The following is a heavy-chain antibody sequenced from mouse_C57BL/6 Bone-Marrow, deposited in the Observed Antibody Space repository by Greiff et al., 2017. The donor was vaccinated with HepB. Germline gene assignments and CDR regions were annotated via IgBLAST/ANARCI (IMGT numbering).Heavy chain of an antibody. V-gene: IGHV3-6*01. CDR1: GYSITSGYY. CDR3: ASYSNYNY. CDR2: ISYDGSN. D-gene: IGHD2-5*01. Sequence: ESGPGLVKPSQSLSLTCSVTGYSITSGYYWNWIRQFPGNNLEWMGYISYDGSNNYNPSLKNRISITRDTSKNQFFLKLNSVTTEDTATYYCASYSNYNYWGQGTTLTVSS. J-gene: IGHJ2*01.